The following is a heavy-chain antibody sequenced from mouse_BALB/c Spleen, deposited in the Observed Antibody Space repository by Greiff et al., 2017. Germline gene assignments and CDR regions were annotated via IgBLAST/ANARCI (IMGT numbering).Heavy chain of an antibody. J-gene: IGHJ2*01. CDR1: GFTFSSYA. V-gene: IGHV5-6-5*01. CDR3: AREYYFDY. Sequence: EVQLVESGGGLVKPGGSLKLSCAASGFTFSSYAMSWVRQTPEKRLEWVASISSGGSTYYPDSVKGRFTISRDNARNILYLQMSSLRSEDTAMYYCAREYYFDYWGQGTTLTVSS. CDR2: ISSGGST.